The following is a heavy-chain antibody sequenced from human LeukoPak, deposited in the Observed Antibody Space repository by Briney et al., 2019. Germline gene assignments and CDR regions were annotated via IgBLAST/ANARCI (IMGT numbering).Heavy chain of an antibody. CDR1: GDSISNGVKY. J-gene: IGHJ5*02. CDR2: IYYSGST. Sequence: SETLSLTCTVSGDSISNGVKYWSWIRQPPGKGLEWIGYIYYSGSTNYNPSLKSRVTISVDTSKNQFSLKLSSVTAADTAVYYCARSGGSGSYSRWFDPWGQGTLVTVSS. CDR3: ARSGGSGSYSRWFDP. D-gene: IGHD3-10*01. V-gene: IGHV4-61*08.